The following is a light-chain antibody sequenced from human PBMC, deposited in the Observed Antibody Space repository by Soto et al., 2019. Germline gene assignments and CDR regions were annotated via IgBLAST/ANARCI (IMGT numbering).Light chain of an antibody. CDR1: QSVTSSN. CDR3: QPYDTSHLT. J-gene: IGKJ4*01. CDR2: GAS. Sequence: EIVLTQSPGTLSLSPGERVTLSCRASQSVTSSNLAWYQQKPGQAPSLLISGASTRATGIPDRFIGSGSGTDFTLTISRLEPEDFAVYYCQPYDTSHLTFGGGPKVEI. V-gene: IGKV3-20*01.